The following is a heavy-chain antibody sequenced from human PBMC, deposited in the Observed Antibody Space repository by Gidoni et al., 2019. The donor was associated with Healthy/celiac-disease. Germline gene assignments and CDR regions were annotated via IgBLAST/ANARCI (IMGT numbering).Heavy chain of an antibody. J-gene: IGHJ4*02. D-gene: IGHD1-7*01. CDR2: IIPIFGTA. V-gene: IGHV1-69*01. CDR1: GGTFSSYA. CDR3: ARYGGTGTTSLLLDY. Sequence: VKKPGSSVKVSCKASGGTFSSYAISWVRQAPGQGLEWMGGIIPIFGTANYAQKFQGSVTITADASKRTAYMDQSSLRSEDTAVYYCARYGGTGTTSLLLDYWGQGTLVTVSS.